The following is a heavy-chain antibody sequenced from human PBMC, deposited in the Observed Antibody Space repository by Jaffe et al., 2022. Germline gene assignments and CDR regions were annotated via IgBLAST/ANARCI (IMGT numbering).Heavy chain of an antibody. CDR2: IFYTGST. CDR3: ARGASSGWYGGWFDP. J-gene: IGHJ5*02. CDR1: GGSVSSGKYF. D-gene: IGHD6-19*01. Sequence: QVQLQESGPRLVKPSETLSLTCTLSGGSVSSGKYFWNWIRQPPGKGLEWIGYIFYTGSTNYNPSLKSRVTISTDTSKTHVFLNLTSVTAADTAVYYCARGASSGWYGGWFDPWGQGTLVTVSS. V-gene: IGHV4-61*03.